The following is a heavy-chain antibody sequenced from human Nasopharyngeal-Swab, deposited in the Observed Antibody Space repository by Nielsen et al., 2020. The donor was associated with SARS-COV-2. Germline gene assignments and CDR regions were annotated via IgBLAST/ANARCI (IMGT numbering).Heavy chain of an antibody. J-gene: IGHJ6*03. CDR3: ARSLGNSGYYYMDV. CDR2: INPNSGGT. D-gene: IGHD1-26*01. V-gene: IGHV1-2*04. Sequence: ASVKVSCKASGYTFTGYYMHWVRQAPGQGLEWMGWINPNSGGTNYAQKFQGWVTMTRDTSISTAYMELSRLRSDDTAVYYCARSLGNSGYYYMDVWGKGTTVTVSS. CDR1: GYTFTGYY.